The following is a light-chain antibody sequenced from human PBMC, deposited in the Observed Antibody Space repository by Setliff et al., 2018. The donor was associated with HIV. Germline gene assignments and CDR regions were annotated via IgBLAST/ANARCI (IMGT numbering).Light chain of an antibody. V-gene: IGLV2-14*01. Sequence: QSALTQPASVSGSPGQSITISCTGTSSDVGGYNYVSWYQHHPGKAPKLMIYEVSNRPSGVSNRFSGSKSGNTASLTISGLQAEDEADYYCSSYTRSSTLVVGRGTK. J-gene: IGLJ3*02. CDR3: SSYTRSSTLV. CDR1: SSDVGGYNY. CDR2: EVS.